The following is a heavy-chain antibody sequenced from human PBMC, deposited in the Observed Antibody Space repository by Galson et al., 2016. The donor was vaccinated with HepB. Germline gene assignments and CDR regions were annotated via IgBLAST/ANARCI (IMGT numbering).Heavy chain of an antibody. D-gene: IGHD6-19*01. CDR3: ARVGSGIAEYFQD. CDR2: IYYSGTA. Sequence: SETLSLTCSVPDGLISDRNHYWVWIRQPPGEGLDWLASIYYSGTAYYNPSLQNRLTISVETSKNQFSLKLSSVTAADTAVYYCARVGSGIAEYFQDWGQGTLAIVSS. J-gene: IGHJ1*01. V-gene: IGHV4-39*01. CDR1: DGLISDRNHY.